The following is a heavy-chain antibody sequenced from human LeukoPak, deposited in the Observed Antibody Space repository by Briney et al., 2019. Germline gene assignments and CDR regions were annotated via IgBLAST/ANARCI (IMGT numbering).Heavy chain of an antibody. J-gene: IGHJ4*02. Sequence: GGSLRLSCAASGLTFSSYSMNWVRQAPGKGLEWVSSISSSSSYIYYADSVKGRFTISRDNAKNSLYLQMNSLRAEDTAVYYCARDRDFPQYYFDYWGQGTLVTVSS. CDR1: GLTFSSYS. D-gene: IGHD3-3*01. CDR3: ARDRDFPQYYFDY. CDR2: ISSSSSYI. V-gene: IGHV3-21*01.